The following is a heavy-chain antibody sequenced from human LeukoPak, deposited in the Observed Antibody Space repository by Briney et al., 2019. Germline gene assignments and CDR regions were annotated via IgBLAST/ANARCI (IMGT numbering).Heavy chain of an antibody. J-gene: IGHJ5*02. V-gene: IGHV4-4*07. CDR2: IYTSGST. CDR3: ARVVDYDFWSGYMTFEP. D-gene: IGHD3-3*01. CDR1: GGSLSSYY. Sequence: PSETLSLTCTVSGGSLSSYYWSWIRQPAGKGLEWIGRIYTSGSTNYNPSLKSRVTMSVDTSKNQFSLKLSSVTAADTAVYYCARVVDYDFWSGYMTFEPWGQRTMVTV.